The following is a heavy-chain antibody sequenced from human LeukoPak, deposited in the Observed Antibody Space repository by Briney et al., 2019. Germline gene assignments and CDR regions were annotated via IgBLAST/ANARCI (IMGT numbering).Heavy chain of an antibody. CDR3: TTDWAMVRGVTDAFDI. D-gene: IGHD3-10*01. CDR1: GLTFSNAW. Sequence: GGSLRLSCAASGLTFSNAWMSWVRQAPGKGLEWVGRIKSKTDGGTTDYAAPVKGRFTISRDDSKNTLYLQMNSLKTEDTAVYYCTTDWAMVRGVTDAFDIWGQGTMVTVSS. J-gene: IGHJ3*02. V-gene: IGHV3-15*01. CDR2: IKSKTDGGTT.